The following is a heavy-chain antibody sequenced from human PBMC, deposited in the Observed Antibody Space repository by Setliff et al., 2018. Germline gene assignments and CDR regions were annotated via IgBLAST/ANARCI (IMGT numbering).Heavy chain of an antibody. D-gene: IGHD5-12*01. CDR1: GYTFTGYY. Sequence: GASVKVSCKASGYTFTGYYFHWVRQAPGQGLEWMGWINPNNGDTKSAQKFQGRLTMTRDTSISTAYMELSSLRSDDTAVYYCARQPMDTIMVTFDYWGQGTLVTVSS. CDR3: ARQPMDTIMVTFDY. J-gene: IGHJ4*02. CDR2: INPNNGDT. V-gene: IGHV1-2*02.